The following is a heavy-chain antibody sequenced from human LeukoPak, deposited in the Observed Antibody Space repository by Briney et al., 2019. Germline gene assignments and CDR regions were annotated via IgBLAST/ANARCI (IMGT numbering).Heavy chain of an antibody. Sequence: PSETLSLTCAVSGGSFSGHSWTWIRQPPGKGLEWIGYIYYSGSTNYNPSLKSRVTISVDTSKNRFSLKLRSVTAADTAVYYCARTTTVRGTYYMDVWGKGTTVTVSS. V-gene: IGHV4-59*11. CDR1: GGSFSGHS. CDR2: IYYSGST. J-gene: IGHJ6*03. D-gene: IGHD3-10*01. CDR3: ARTTTVRGTYYMDV.